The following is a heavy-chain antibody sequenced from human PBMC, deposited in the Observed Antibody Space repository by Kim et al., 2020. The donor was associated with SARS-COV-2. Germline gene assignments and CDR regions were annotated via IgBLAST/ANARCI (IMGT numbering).Heavy chain of an antibody. J-gene: IGHJ6*02. D-gene: IGHD6-6*01. Sequence: GGSLRLSCAASGFTFSDYYMSWIRQAPGKGLEWVSYISSSGSTIYYADSVKGRFTISRDNAKNSLYLQMNSLRAEDTAVYYCARDRARIRSARPNWYYGMDVWGHGTTVTVSS. CDR1: GFTFSDYY. CDR2: ISSSGSTI. CDR3: ARDRARIRSARPNWYYGMDV. V-gene: IGHV3-11*01.